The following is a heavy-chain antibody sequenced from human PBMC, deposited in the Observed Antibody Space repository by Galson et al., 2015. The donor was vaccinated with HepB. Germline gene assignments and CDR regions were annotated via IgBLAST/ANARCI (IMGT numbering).Heavy chain of an antibody. D-gene: IGHD6-6*01. CDR3: AIQGRYTTSSFDS. J-gene: IGHJ4*02. CDR2: VSGSGAST. V-gene: IGHV3-23*01. Sequence: LRLSCAASGITFNSHAMSWVRQSPGKGLEWVSAVSGSGASTYYADSVRGRFTISRDNSKNTLYLQMNSLRGEDTAVYYCAIQGRYTTSSFDSWGQGILVTVSS. CDR1: GITFNSHA.